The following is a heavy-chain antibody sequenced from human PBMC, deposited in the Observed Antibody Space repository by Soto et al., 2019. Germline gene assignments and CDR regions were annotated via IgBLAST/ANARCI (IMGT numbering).Heavy chain of an antibody. J-gene: IGHJ5*02. CDR2: MNPYSGNT. Sequence: QVQLVQSGAEVKKPGDSVKVSCKASGYTFSDYDINWVRQAAGQGLKWMGWMNPYSGNTGYAQKFQGRVTMTTDTSITTAYLELSSLTFEDTAIYYCARGRFRRTWFDPWGQGTLVTVSS. CDR1: GYTFSDYD. CDR3: ARGRFRRTWFDP. V-gene: IGHV1-8*01. D-gene: IGHD3-16*01.